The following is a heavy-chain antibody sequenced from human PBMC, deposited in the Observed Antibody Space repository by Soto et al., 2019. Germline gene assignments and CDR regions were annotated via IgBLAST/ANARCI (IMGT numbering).Heavy chain of an antibody. CDR1: GYTFTGYY. J-gene: IGHJ4*01. CDR3: ARDQGVTSELFNY. CDR2: VNPNSGGT. D-gene: IGHD2-21*02. V-gene: IGHV1-2*02. Sequence: ASVKVSCKTSGYTFTGYYIHWVRQAPGQGLEWMGWVNPNSGGTYYAQKFRGRVTMTRDTSTSTVYMELNRLRSDDTAVYYCARDQGVTSELFNYWGHGSLVTVSS.